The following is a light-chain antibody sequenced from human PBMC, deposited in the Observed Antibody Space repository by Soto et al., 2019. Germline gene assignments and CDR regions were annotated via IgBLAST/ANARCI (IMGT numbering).Light chain of an antibody. CDR3: QHYNSYSQA. V-gene: IGKV3D-15*01. CDR1: QSAGNF. Sequence: EIVMTQSPATLSVSPGETASLSCRASQSAGNFLAWYQQKPGQAPRLLIYAASSRATGSPDRFSGSGSGTDFTLTISSLQPEDFATYYCQHYNSYSQAFGQGTKVDIK. J-gene: IGKJ1*01. CDR2: AAS.